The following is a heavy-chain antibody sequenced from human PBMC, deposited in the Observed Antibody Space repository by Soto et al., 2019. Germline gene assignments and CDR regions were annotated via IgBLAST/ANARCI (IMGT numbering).Heavy chain of an antibody. CDR3: VQSRCGGDCLQSYSSHSYYGLDV. D-gene: IGHD2-21*02. J-gene: IGHJ6*02. V-gene: IGHV2-5*02. CDR2: IYWDDDK. Sequence: QITLKESGPTLVKPTQTLTLTCTFSGLSLSTTGVGVGWIRQPPGKALEWLALIYWDDDKRYSPSLKSRLTITKDTSKTHVVRTMTNMDPVDTATYYCVQSRCGGDCLQSYSSHSYYGLDVWGQGTTVTVSS. CDR1: GLSLSTTGVG.